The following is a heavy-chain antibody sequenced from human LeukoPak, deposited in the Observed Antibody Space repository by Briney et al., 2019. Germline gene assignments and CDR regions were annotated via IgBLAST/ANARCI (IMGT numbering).Heavy chain of an antibody. CDR1: GGSFSGYY. Sequence: PSETLSPTCAVYGGSFSGYYWSWIRQPPGKGLEWIGEINHSGSTNYNPSLKSRVTISVDTSKNQFSLKLSSVTAADTAVYYCARGPPDIVVVPAAIERPPLDYWGQGTLVTASS. V-gene: IGHV4-34*01. CDR3: ARGPPDIVVVPAAIERPPLDY. D-gene: IGHD2-2*01. CDR2: INHSGST. J-gene: IGHJ4*02.